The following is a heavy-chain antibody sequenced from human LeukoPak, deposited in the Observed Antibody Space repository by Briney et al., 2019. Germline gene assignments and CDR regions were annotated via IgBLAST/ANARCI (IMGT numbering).Heavy chain of an antibody. CDR3: AKDLQFWFGDGMDV. D-gene: IGHD3-10*01. CDR2: ISATGDIT. V-gene: IGHV3-23*01. Sequence: GGSLRLSCAASGFAFSSYAMSWVRQGPGKGLEWVSTISATGDITYYADSVKGRVTISRDNSKNTLYLQVSSLRAEDTAIYYCAKDLQFWFGDGMDVWGQGTRVTVSS. CDR1: GFAFSSYA. J-gene: IGHJ6*02.